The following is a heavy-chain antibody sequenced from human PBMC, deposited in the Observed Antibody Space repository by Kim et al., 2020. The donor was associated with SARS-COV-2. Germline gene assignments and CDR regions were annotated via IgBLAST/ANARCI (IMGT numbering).Heavy chain of an antibody. CDR2: IYYSGST. CDR1: GGSISSYY. J-gene: IGHJ6*02. CDR3: ARRVARYSSSWDYYYYGMDV. Sequence: SETLSLTCTVSGGSISSYYWSWIRQPPGKGLEWIGYIYYSGSTNYNPSLKSRVTISVDTSKNQFSLKLSSVTAADTAVYYCARRVARYSSSWDYYYYGMDVWGQGTTVTVSS. V-gene: IGHV4-59*08. D-gene: IGHD6-13*01.